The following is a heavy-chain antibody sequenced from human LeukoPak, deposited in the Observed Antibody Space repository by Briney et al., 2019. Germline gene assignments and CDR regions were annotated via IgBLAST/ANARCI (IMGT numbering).Heavy chain of an antibody. CDR2: MNPNSSNT. CDR1: GYTFTSYD. V-gene: IGHV1-8*01. CDR3: ARGLEGGHYYYGMDV. Sequence: ASVKVSCKASGYTFTSYDINWVRQATGQGLEWMGWMNPNSSNTGYAQKFQGRVTMTRNTSISTAYMELSSLRSEDTAVYYCARGLEGGHYYYGMDVWGQGTTVTVSS. J-gene: IGHJ6*02. D-gene: IGHD3-3*01.